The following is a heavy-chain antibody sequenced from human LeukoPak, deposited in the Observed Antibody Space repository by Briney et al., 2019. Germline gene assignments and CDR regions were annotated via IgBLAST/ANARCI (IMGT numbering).Heavy chain of an antibody. CDR3: ARGPERTGVGTRYYYGMDV. CDR1: GFTFSSYA. V-gene: IGHV3-30-3*01. Sequence: GRSLRLSCAASGFTFSSYAMHWVRQAPGKGLEWVAVISYDGSNKYYADSVKGRFTISRDNSKNTLYLQMNSLRAEDTAVYYCARGPERTGVGTRYYYGMDVWGQGTTVTVSS. CDR2: ISYDGSNK. D-gene: IGHD2-8*01. J-gene: IGHJ6*02.